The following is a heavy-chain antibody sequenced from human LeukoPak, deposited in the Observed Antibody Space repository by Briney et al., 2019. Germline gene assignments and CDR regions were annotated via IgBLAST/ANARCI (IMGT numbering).Heavy chain of an antibody. CDR3: ARGVGYYHGSGSYYPYFDY. Sequence: PGGSLRLSCAASGFAFSSYGMHWVRQAPGKGLEWVAVIWYDGGNKYFADSVKGRFTISRDNSKNTLYLQINSLRAEDTAVYYCARGVGYYHGSGSYYPYFDYWGQGTLVTVSP. D-gene: IGHD3-10*01. V-gene: IGHV3-33*01. CDR1: GFAFSSYG. J-gene: IGHJ4*02. CDR2: IWYDGGNK.